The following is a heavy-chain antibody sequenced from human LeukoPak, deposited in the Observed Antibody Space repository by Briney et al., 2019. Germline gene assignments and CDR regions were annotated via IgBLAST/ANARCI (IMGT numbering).Heavy chain of an antibody. V-gene: IGHV4-59*12. CDR3: ARERLGGSYYRPVDY. CDR1: GGSISSYY. CDR2: IYYSGGT. J-gene: IGHJ4*02. D-gene: IGHD1-26*01. Sequence: PSETLSLTCTVSGGSISSYYWSWIRQPPGKGLEWIGYIYYSGGTNYNPSLKSRVTISVDTSKNQFSLKLSSVSAEDTALYYCARERLGGSYYRPVDYWGQGTLVTVSS.